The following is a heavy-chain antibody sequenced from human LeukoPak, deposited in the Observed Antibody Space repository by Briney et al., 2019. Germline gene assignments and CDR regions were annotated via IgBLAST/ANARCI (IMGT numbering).Heavy chain of an antibody. V-gene: IGHV3-15*01. CDR3: TTSFGY. CDR2: IISKTNGGTT. CDR1: GFSFSNAW. J-gene: IGHJ4*02. Sequence: NPGGSLRLSCAASGFSFSNAWMSWVRQAPGKGLEWVGRIISKTNGGTTDYAAPVKGRFTISRDDSKSALYLQMNSLKTEDTAVYYCTTSFGYWGQGTLVTVSS.